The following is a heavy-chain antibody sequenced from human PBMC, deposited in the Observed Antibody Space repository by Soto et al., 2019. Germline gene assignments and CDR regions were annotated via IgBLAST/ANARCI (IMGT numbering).Heavy chain of an antibody. D-gene: IGHD2-15*01. CDR3: AALSVSRSGPYGIHY. V-gene: IGHV4-39*01. J-gene: IGHJ6*02. CDR2: MFYSGLT. Sequence: SETLSLTCSVSGYSVTSSDYYWAWIRQPPGKGLEWIGSMFYSGLTYYNPSLKSRVTLSVDTSKNQFSVRLNSVTAADTAVYYCAALSVSRSGPYGIHYWGQGTTVTVSS. CDR1: GYSVTSSDYY.